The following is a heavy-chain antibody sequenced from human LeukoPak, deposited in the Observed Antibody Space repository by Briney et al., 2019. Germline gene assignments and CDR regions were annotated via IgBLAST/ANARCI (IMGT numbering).Heavy chain of an antibody. J-gene: IGHJ4*02. D-gene: IGHD3-9*01. CDR1: GFRFSDYY. Sequence: GGSLRLSCAASGFRFSDYYMSWIRQAPGKGLEWISYISSNSKTIYYADSVEGRFTISRDKSKNSLYLQMNSLKAADTAVYYCARDGSNYNILTGYYSLWGQGAQVTVSS. V-gene: IGHV3-11*01. CDR3: ARDGSNYNILTGYYSL. CDR2: ISSNSKTI.